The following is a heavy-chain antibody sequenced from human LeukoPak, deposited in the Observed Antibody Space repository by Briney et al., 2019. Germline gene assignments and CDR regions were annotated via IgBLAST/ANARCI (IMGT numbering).Heavy chain of an antibody. CDR2: IISIFGTA. Sequence: SVKVSCKASGGTFSSYAISWVRQAPGQGLEWMGGIISIFGTANYAQKFQGRVTITADESTSTAYMELSSLRSEDTAVYYCARDVGTAGDFWSGYYFYWGQGTLVTVSS. J-gene: IGHJ4*02. CDR3: ARDVGTAGDFWSGYYFY. D-gene: IGHD3-3*01. CDR1: GGTFSSYA. V-gene: IGHV1-69*01.